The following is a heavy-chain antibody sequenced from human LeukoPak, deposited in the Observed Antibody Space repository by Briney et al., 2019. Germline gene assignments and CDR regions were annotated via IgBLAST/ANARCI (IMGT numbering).Heavy chain of an antibody. CDR2: INPNSGGT. Sequence: ASVKVSCKASGYTFTGYYMHWVRQAPGQGLEWMGWINPNSGGTNYAQKSQGRVTMTRDTSISTAYMELSRLRSDDTAVYYCARVGRYVWGSYRYPRFDPWGQGTLVTVSS. CDR1: GYTFTGYY. V-gene: IGHV1-2*02. CDR3: ARVGRYVWGSYRYPRFDP. J-gene: IGHJ5*02. D-gene: IGHD3-16*02.